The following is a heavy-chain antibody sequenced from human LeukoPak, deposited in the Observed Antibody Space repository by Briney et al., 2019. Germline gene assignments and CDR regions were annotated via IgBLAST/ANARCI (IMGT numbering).Heavy chain of an antibody. CDR2: IIPIFGTA. V-gene: IGHV1-69*05. D-gene: IGHD5-18*01. CDR3: ARDLARYSYGYDY. Sequence: ASVKVSCKASGGTFSSYAISWVRQAPGQGLEWMGGIIPIFGTANYAQKFQGRVTITTDESTSTAYMELSSLRSDDTAVYYCARDLARYSYGYDYWGQGTLVTVSS. J-gene: IGHJ4*02. CDR1: GGTFSSYA.